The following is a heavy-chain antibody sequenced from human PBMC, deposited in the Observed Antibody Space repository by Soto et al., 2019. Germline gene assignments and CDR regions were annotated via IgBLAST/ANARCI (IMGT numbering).Heavy chain of an antibody. CDR2: IKSKTDGRTT. J-gene: IGHJ4*02. CDR1: GFTFSNAW. Sequence: GGSLRLSCAASGFTFSNAWMSWVRQAPGKGLEWVGRIKSKTDGRTTDYAATVKGRFTISRDDSKNTLYLQMNSLKTEDAAVYYCSSGPIEGYDYVSSGFDYWGQGTLVTVSS. CDR3: SSGPIEGYDYVSSGFDY. V-gene: IGHV3-15*01. D-gene: IGHD3-22*01.